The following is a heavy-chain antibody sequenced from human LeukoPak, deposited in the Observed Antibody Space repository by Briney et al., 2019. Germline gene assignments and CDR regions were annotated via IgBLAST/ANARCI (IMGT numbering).Heavy chain of an antibody. CDR2: IYSGGST. J-gene: IGHJ4*02. D-gene: IGHD6-13*01. V-gene: IGHV3-66*01. CDR1: GFTVSTNY. Sequence: GGSLRLSCAASGFTVSTNYMSWVRQAPGKGLERVSVIYSGGSTYYADSVKGRFTISRDNSKNTLYLQMNSLRAEDTAVYYCARAPYSSSWYFDYWGQGTLVTVSS. CDR3: ARAPYSSSWYFDY.